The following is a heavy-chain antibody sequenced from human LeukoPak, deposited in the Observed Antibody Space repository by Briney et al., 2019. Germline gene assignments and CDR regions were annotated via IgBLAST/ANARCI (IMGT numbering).Heavy chain of an antibody. J-gene: IGHJ4*02. V-gene: IGHV3-33*01. CDR1: GFSFSSYG. D-gene: IGHD6-25*01. CDR2: IWFDGSNK. CDR3: ARDKAADFDY. Sequence: PGGSLRLSCAASGFSFSSYGMHWVRQAPGKGLEWVAVIWFDGSNKGYADSVKGRFTISRDNSKKTLYLQMNSLRAEDTAVYYCARDKAADFDYWGQGTLVTVPS.